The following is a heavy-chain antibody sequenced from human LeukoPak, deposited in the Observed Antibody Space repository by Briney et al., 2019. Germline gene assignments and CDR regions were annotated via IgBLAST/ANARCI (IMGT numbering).Heavy chain of an antibody. CDR2: ISAYNGNT. CDR1: GYTFTRSS. J-gene: IGHJ4*02. D-gene: IGHD6-19*01. V-gene: IGHV1-18*01. Sequence: ASLYVSCKASGYTFTRSSISWGRRPPRQGVEWRGWISAYNGNTNYTQNLQGRVTMSTDTSTSTAYMELRSLRSDDTAVYYCARGIITVAGTGLFYYSGQGTLVSVSS. CDR3: ARGIITVAGTGLFYY.